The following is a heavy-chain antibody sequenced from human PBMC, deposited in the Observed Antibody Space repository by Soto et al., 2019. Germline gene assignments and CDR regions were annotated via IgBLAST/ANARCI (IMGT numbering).Heavy chain of an antibody. J-gene: IGHJ6*02. CDR1: GYPFTSYG. Sequence: GSVEVSFKASGYPFTSYGISFVRQAPGQGLEWMGWISAYNGNTNYAQKLQGRVTMTTDTSTSTAYMELRSLRSDETAVYYCAREWFPSGIAVAAPPADYYGMDVWGQGTTVTVSS. CDR2: ISAYNGNT. V-gene: IGHV1-18*01. D-gene: IGHD6-19*01. CDR3: AREWFPSGIAVAAPPADYYGMDV.